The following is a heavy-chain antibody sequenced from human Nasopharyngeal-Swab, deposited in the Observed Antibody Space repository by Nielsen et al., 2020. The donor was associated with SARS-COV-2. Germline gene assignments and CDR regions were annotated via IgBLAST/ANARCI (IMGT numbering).Heavy chain of an antibody. CDR2: ISGSGGST. CDR1: AFTFSDYY. CDR3: ARDLGGGYCTTTNCPGS. V-gene: IGHV3-23*01. D-gene: IGHD2-2*01. Sequence: GSLRLSCAASAFTFSDYYMSWVRQAPGKGLEWVSAISGSGGSTYYADSVKGRFTISRDSSTNTLYLQMNNVRAEDTAVYYCARDLGGGYCTTTNCPGSWGQGTLVTVSS. J-gene: IGHJ1*01.